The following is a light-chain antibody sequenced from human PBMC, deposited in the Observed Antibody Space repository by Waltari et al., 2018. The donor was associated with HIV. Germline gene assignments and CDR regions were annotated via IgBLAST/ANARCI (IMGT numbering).Light chain of an antibody. CDR1: NIAATKS. Sequence: SYVLTQQPSVSVAPGQTARITCGGNNIAATKSVHWYRLNPGQAPVVVIKDGRDRPAGIPDRFSGSRSGDTATLTSSRAEDGDEADYYCQVWDGRGDPVIFGGGTKLAVV. J-gene: IGLJ2*01. CDR3: QVWDGRGDPVI. CDR2: DGR. V-gene: IGLV3-21*02.